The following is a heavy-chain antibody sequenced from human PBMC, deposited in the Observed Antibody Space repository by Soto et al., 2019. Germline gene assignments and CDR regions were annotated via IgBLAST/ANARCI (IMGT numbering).Heavy chain of an antibody. Sequence: GGSLRLSCAASGCTFSRYGMHWGRQPPGKELEWVAVISYDGSNKYYADSVKGRFTISRDNSKNTLYLQMNSLRAEDTAVYYCAKCISSSPDYYYYGMDVWGQGTTVIVSS. CDR1: GCTFSRYG. J-gene: IGHJ6*02. CDR3: AKCISSSPDYYYYGMDV. V-gene: IGHV3-30*18. D-gene: IGHD6-6*01. CDR2: ISYDGSNK.